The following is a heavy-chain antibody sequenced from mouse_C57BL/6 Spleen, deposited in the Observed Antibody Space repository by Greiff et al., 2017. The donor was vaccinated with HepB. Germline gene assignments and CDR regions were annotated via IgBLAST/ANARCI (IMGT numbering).Heavy chain of an antibody. CDR1: GYTFTSYW. Sequence: QVQLQQPGAELVKPGASVKMSCKASGYTFTSYWITWVKQRPGQGLEWIGDIYPGSGSTNYNEKFKSKATLTVDTSSSTAYMQRSSLTSEDSAVYYCAAGGYDGAWFAYWGQGTLVTVSA. V-gene: IGHV1-55*01. J-gene: IGHJ3*01. CDR3: AAGGYDGAWFAY. CDR2: IYPGSGST. D-gene: IGHD2-2*01.